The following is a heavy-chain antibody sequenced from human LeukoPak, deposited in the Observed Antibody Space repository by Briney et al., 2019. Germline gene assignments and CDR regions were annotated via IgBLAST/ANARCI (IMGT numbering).Heavy chain of an antibody. CDR3: ARDANPVGIPPGAADRRADGSFDH. CDR2: INHSGST. J-gene: IGHJ4*02. V-gene: IGHV4-34*01. Sequence: PSETLSLTCAVYGGSFSGYYWSWIRQPPGKGLEWIGEINHSGSTNYNPSLKSRVTISVDTSKNQFSLKLSSVTAEDTAVYFCARDANPVGIPPGAADRRADGSFDHWGQGILVTVSS. D-gene: IGHD3-10*01. CDR1: GGSFSGYY.